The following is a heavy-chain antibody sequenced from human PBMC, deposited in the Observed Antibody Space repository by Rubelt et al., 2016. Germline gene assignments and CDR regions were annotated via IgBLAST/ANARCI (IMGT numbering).Heavy chain of an antibody. V-gene: IGHV4-39*01. CDR1: GGSISSSSYY. D-gene: IGHD6-13*01. J-gene: IGHJ6*02. CDR2: IDYSGST. Sequence: QLQLQESGPGLVKPSETLSLTCPVSGGSISSSSYYWGWIRQPPGKGLEWIGSIDYSGSTHYNPSRRRRATRSVDTSKNKFSLSLSYGSAAGTAVYYCARRRIAAAAGGMDVWGQGTTVTVSS. CDR3: ARRRIAAAAGGMDV.